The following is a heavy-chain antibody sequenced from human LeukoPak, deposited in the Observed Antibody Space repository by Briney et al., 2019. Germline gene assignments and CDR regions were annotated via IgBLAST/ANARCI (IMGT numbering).Heavy chain of an antibody. CDR1: GFTFSSYS. D-gene: IGHD4-17*01. Sequence: GALRLSCTASGFTFSSYSLNWVRQAPGKGLEWVSSVSTGSNYIYYADSVKGRFTISRDNDKNSLYLQMNSLRVEDTAVYYCARESTLTTVNGPLHYGMDVWGQGTTVTVSS. CDR3: ARESTLTTVNGPLHYGMDV. J-gene: IGHJ6*02. V-gene: IGHV3-21*01. CDR2: VSTGSNYI.